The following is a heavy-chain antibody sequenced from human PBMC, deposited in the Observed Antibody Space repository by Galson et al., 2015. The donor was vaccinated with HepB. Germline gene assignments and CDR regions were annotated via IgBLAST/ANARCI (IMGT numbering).Heavy chain of an antibody. CDR1: GFTFSSYG. V-gene: IGHV3-30*18. J-gene: IGHJ4*02. CDR3: AKWNQYCGSDRCYSPYYYFDC. D-gene: IGHD2-15*01. CDR2: ISYDGSNK. Sequence: SLRLSCAASGFTFSSYGMHWVRQAPGKGLEWVAVISYDGSNKYYADSVKGRFTISRDNSKNTLYLQMNSLRAEDTAVYYCAKWNQYCGSDRCYSPYYYFDCWGQGALVTVSS.